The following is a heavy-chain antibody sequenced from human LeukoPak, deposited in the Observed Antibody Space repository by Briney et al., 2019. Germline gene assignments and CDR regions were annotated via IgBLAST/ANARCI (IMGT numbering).Heavy chain of an antibody. CDR3: VRNLAVAGTCFDS. V-gene: IGHV3-7*03. CDR2: IKQDGSDR. CDR1: GFTFRNYW. Sequence: GGSLRLSCAASGFTFRNYWMSWVRQAPGTGLEWVTNIKQDGSDRNYVTSVRGRFTISRDNAESSLYLQMNSLRAEDTALYYCVRNLAVAGTCFDSWGQGTLVTVSS. D-gene: IGHD6-19*01. J-gene: IGHJ4*02.